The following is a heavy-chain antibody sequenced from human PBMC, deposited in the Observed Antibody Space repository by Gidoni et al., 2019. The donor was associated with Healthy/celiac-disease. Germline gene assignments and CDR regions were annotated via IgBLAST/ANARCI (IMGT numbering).Heavy chain of an antibody. CDR1: GFTFSSYG. Sequence: QVQLVESGGGVVQPGRSLRLSCAASGFTFSSYGMPWVRQAPGKGLEWVAVISYDGSNKYYADSVKGRFTISRDNSKNTLYLQMNSLRAEDTAVYYCARGYSYVDYWGQGTLVTVSS. CDR2: ISYDGSNK. V-gene: IGHV3-30*03. CDR3: ARGYSYVDY. D-gene: IGHD5-18*01. J-gene: IGHJ4*02.